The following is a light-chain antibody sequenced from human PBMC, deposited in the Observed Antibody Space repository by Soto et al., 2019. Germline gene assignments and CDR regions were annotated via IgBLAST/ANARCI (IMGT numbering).Light chain of an antibody. V-gene: IGLV2-14*01. CDR2: EVS. CDR3: SSYTTSSTLV. J-gene: IGLJ3*02. Sequence: QSALTQPASVSGSPGQSITISCTGTSSDVGGYNYVSWYQQHPAKAPKLMIYEVSNRPSGVAHRFSGSNSGNTASLTISGLQAEDEDYYYCSSYTTSSTLVFGGGTKLTVL. CDR1: SSDVGGYNY.